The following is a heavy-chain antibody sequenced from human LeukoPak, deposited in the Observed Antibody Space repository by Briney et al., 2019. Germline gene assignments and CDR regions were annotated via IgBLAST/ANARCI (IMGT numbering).Heavy chain of an antibody. CDR3: ARDLLGTSFDP. D-gene: IGHD1-7*01. CDR1: GYTFASYY. Sequence: GASVKVSCKASGYTFASYYMHWVRQARGQGLEWMGIINPSGGSTSYAQKFQGRVTMTRDTSTSTVYMELSSLRSEDTAVYYCARDLLGTSFDPWGQGTLVTVSS. J-gene: IGHJ5*02. CDR2: INPSGGST. V-gene: IGHV1-46*01.